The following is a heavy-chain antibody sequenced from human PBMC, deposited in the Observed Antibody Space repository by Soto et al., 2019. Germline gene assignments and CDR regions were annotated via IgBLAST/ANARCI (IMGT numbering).Heavy chain of an antibody. Sequence: ASVKVSCKASGYTFTSYGISWVRQAPGQGLEWMGWISAYNGNTNYAQKLQGRVTMTTDTSTSTAYMELRSLRSDDTAVYYCVRSQGYSSSWYYYMDVWGKGTTVTVSS. CDR1: GYTFTSYG. D-gene: IGHD6-13*01. CDR2: ISAYNGNT. J-gene: IGHJ6*03. CDR3: VRSQGYSSSWYYYMDV. V-gene: IGHV1-18*01.